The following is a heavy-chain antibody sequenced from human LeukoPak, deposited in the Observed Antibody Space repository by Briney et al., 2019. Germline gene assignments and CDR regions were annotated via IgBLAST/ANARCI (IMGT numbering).Heavy chain of an antibody. J-gene: IGHJ5*02. CDR3: ARDHAYCGGDCYNWFDP. CDR1: GYTLTELS. CDR2: FDPEDGET. V-gene: IGHV1-24*01. D-gene: IGHD2-21*02. Sequence: GASVKVSCKVSGYTLTELSMHWVRQAPGKGLEWMGGFDPEDGETIYAQKFQGRVTMTEDTSTDTAYMELSSLRSEDTAVYYCARDHAYCGGDCYNWFDPWGQGTLVTVSS.